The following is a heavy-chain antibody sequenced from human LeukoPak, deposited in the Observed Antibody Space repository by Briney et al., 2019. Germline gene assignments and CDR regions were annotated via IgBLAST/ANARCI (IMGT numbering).Heavy chain of an antibody. CDR3: ASLLFGSFQH. D-gene: IGHD3-10*01. CDR1: GFTFSSYA. J-gene: IGHJ1*01. CDR2: ISYDGSNK. V-gene: IGHV3-30-3*01. Sequence: GGSLRLSCAASGFTFSSYAMHWGRQAPGKGLEWVAVISYDGSNKYYADSVKGRFTISRDNSKNTLYLQMNSLRAEDTAVYYCASLLFGSFQHWGQGTLVTVSS.